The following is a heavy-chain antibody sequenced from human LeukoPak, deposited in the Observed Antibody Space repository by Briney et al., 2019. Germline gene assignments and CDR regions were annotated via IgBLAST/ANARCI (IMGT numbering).Heavy chain of an antibody. Sequence: PSETLSLTCAVYGGSFSGYYWSWIRQPPGKGLEWIGEINHSGSTNYNPSLKSRVTISVDTSKNQFSLKLSSVTAVDTAVYYCARRFRRPLLRIAVAGTTEGHAFDIWGQGTMVTVSS. CDR1: GGSFSGYY. V-gene: IGHV4-34*01. D-gene: IGHD6-19*01. CDR3: ARRFRRPLLRIAVAGTTEGHAFDI. J-gene: IGHJ3*02. CDR2: INHSGST.